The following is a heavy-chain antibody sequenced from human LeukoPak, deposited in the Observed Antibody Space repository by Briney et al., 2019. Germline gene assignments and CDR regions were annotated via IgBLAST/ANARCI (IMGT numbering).Heavy chain of an antibody. CDR1: GYSFTSYW. J-gene: IGHJ5*02. CDR2: IYPGDSDT. D-gene: IGHD5-12*01. CDR3: ARLSSIAVATFDNWFDP. Sequence: GESLKISCKGSGYSFTSYWIGWVRQMPGKGLEWMGIIYPGDSDTRYSPPFQGQVTISADKSISTAYLQWSSLKASDTAMYYCARLSSIAVATFDNWFDPWGQGTLVTVSS. V-gene: IGHV5-51*01.